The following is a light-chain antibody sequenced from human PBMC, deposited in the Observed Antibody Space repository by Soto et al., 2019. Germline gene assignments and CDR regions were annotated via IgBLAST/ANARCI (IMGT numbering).Light chain of an antibody. CDR1: QSIRSW. J-gene: IGKJ1*01. CDR2: KTS. CDR3: QQYNTYPWT. Sequence: DIQMTQSPSTLSASVGDRVTITCRASQSIRSWLAWYQQKPGKAPNLLIYKTSSLQSGVPSRFSGSEAGTEFTLIISSLQHDDFATYFCQQYNTYPWTFGQGTKVEIK. V-gene: IGKV1-5*03.